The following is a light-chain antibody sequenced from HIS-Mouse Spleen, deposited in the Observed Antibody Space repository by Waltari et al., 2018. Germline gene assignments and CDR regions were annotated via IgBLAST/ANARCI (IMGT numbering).Light chain of an antibody. J-gene: IGLJ2*01. CDR3: YSTDSSGNHRV. V-gene: IGLV3-10*01. Sequence: SYELTQPPSVSVSPGQTARITCSGDALPKKYAYWYQQKSGQAPVLVIYADSKRPSGIPERSSGSSSGTMATLTISGAQVEDEADYYCYSTDSSGNHRVFGGGTKLTVL. CDR1: ALPKKY. CDR2: ADS.